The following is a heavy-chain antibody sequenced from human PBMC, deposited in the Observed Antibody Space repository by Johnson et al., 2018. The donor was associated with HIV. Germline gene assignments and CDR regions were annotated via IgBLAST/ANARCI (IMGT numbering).Heavy chain of an antibody. CDR3: ARDRAHYYDSSGYYESGAFDI. D-gene: IGHD3-22*01. J-gene: IGHJ3*02. CDR2: IKSKTDGGTT. Sequence: MLLVESGGCLVKPGGSLRLSCAASGFTFSNAWMSWVRQAPGKGLEWVGRIKSKTDGGTTDYAAPVKGRFTISRDDSKNTLYLQMNSLRAEDTAVYYCARDRAHYYDSSGYYESGAFDIWGQGTMVTVSS. V-gene: IGHV3-15*01. CDR1: GFTFSNAW.